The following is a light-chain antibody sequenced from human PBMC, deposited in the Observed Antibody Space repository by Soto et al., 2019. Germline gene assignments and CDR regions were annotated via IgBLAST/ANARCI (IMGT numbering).Light chain of an antibody. J-gene: IGKJ1*01. Sequence: DIVLTQSPDAVSGSRGGSAAINCESSHNILYSSDNKNYLSWYQQRPGQPPKLLFYWASTRESGVPDRFSGSGSGTHFTLTITSLQAEDVAVYYCQQYYSSPPTFGQGTKVDIK. CDR2: WAS. V-gene: IGKV4-1*01. CDR1: HNILYSSDNKNY. CDR3: QQYYSSPPT.